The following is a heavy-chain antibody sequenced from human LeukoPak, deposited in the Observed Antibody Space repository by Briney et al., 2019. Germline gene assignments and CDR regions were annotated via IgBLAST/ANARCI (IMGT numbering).Heavy chain of an antibody. CDR1: GFTFSSYG. J-gene: IGHJ4*02. CDR2: ISYDGSNK. D-gene: IGHD6-6*01. CDR3: AKDHAAARRLDY. Sequence: GRSLRLSCAASGFTFSSYGMHWVRQAPGKGLEWVAVISYDGSNKYYADSVKGRFTISRDNSKNTLYLQMNSLRAEDTAVYYCAKDHAAARRLDYWGQGTLVTVSS. V-gene: IGHV3-30*18.